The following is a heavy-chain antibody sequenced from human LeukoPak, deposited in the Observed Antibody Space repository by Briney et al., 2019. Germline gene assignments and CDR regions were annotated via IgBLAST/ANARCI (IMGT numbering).Heavy chain of an antibody. D-gene: IGHD3-16*01. J-gene: IGHJ4*02. V-gene: IGHV3-30-3*01. CDR3: ARDQFRDYFRGADY. CDR1: GFTFSNYA. Sequence: GGSLRLSCAASGFTFSNYAMHWVRQAPGKGLEWVAVISYDGGNKYYADSVKGRFTISRDNSKNTLFLQFNSLRVDDTAVYYCARDQFRDYFRGADYWGQGTLVTVSS. CDR2: ISYDGGNK.